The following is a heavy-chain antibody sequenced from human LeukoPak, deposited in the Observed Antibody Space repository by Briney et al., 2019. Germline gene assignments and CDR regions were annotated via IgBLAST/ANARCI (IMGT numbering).Heavy chain of an antibody. J-gene: IGHJ2*01. V-gene: IGHV1-69*05. CDR2: IIPIFGTA. Sequence: SVKVSCKASGGTFSNYAISWVRQAPGQGLEWMGGIIPIFGTANYAQKFQGRVTITTDESTSTAYMDLSSLRSEDTAVYYCARDPGNSSPTGYWYFDLWGRGTLVNVSS. CDR3: ARDPGNSSPTGYWYFDL. CDR1: GGTFSNYA. D-gene: IGHD6-6*01.